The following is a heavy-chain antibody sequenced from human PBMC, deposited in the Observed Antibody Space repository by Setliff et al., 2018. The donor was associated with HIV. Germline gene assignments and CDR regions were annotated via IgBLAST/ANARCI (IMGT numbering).Heavy chain of an antibody. D-gene: IGHD2-15*01. CDR3: TTDGGYCGGSKCPNIVFDY. Sequence: GGSLRLSCAASGFTFNNAWMSWVRQAPGKGLEWVGRIKRKADGGTTDYAAPVKGRFTISRDDSKNTLYLQMNSLKTEDTAVYYCTTDGGYCGGSKCPNIVFDYWGQGTLVTVSS. V-gene: IGHV3-15*01. J-gene: IGHJ4*02. CDR2: IKRKADGGTT. CDR1: GFTFNNAW.